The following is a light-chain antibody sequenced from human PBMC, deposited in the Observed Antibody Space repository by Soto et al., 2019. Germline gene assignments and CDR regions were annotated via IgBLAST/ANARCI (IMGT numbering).Light chain of an antibody. CDR2: EGV. V-gene: IGLV2-23*01. CDR3: CSYAGDNTYV. J-gene: IGLJ1*01. CDR1: SSDVGSYDL. Sequence: QSGLTQPASVSGSHGQSITISFTGTSSDVGSYDLVSWYQHHPGKAPKLIIYEGVKRPSGVSNRFSASKSGNTASLTISGLQAEDEADYYCCSYAGDNTYVFGTGTKVTVL.